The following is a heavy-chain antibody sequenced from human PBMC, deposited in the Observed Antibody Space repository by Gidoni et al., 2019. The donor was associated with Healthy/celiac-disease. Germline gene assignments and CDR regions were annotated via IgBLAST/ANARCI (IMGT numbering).Heavy chain of an antibody. Sequence: EVQLVESGGGLIQPGGSLRLSCAASGFTVSSNYMSWVRQAPGKGLEWVSVIYSGGSTYYADSVKGRFTISRDNSKNTLYLQMNSLRAEDTAVYYCARLSSHYYYDSSGTGNYWGQGTLVTVSS. CDR1: GFTVSSNY. CDR2: IYSGGST. V-gene: IGHV3-53*01. CDR3: ARLSSHYYYDSSGTGNY. D-gene: IGHD3-22*01. J-gene: IGHJ4*02.